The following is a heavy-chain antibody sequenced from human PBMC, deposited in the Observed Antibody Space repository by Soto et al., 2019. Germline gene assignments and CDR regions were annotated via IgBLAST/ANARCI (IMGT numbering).Heavy chain of an antibody. V-gene: IGHV1-18*01. CDR2: ISPYTGNT. CDR3: GMVDIYLTPTPQDV. D-gene: IGHD2-2*03. J-gene: IGHJ6*02. CDR1: GYIFVNYG. Sequence: QVQLVQSGDEVKKPGASVKVSCKASGYIFVNYGIAWVRQAPGQGLEWMGWISPYTGNTHSATKVQGRLTMTTDTSTSTAYMALGSLTSDDTAVYYCGMVDIYLTPTPQDVWGQGTPVTVSS.